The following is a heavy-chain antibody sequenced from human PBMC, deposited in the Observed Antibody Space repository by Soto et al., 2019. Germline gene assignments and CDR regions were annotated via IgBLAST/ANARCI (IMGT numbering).Heavy chain of an antibody. Sequence: ASVKVSCKASGYTFTSYGISWVRQAPGQGLEWMGWISAYNGNTNYAQKLQGRVTMTTDTSTSTAYMELRSLRSDDTAVYYCARQRFGVVIIHYFDYWGQGTLVTVSS. V-gene: IGHV1-18*04. D-gene: IGHD3-3*01. CDR2: ISAYNGNT. CDR3: ARQRFGVVIIHYFDY. CDR1: GYTFTSYG. J-gene: IGHJ4*02.